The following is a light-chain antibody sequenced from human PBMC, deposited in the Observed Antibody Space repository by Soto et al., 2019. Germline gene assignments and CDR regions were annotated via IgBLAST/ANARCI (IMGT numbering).Light chain of an antibody. J-gene: IGKJ4*01. V-gene: IGKV3-15*01. CDR3: QQYDVWPALT. CDR2: STS. Sequence: VLTQSPATLSVSPGERVTLSCRASQSVSSLLAWYQQKPGQAPRLLIYSTSTRATGIPARFSGSGSGTEFTLTISSLQSEDFAVYYCQQYDVWPALTFGGGTKVDIK. CDR1: QSVSSL.